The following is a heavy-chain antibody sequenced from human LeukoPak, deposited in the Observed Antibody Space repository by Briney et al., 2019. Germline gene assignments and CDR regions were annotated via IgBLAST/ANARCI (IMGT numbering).Heavy chain of an antibody. CDR2: INPSGSST. D-gene: IGHD5-18*01. Sequence: ASVKVSCKASGYTFTSYYMHWVRQAPGQGLEWMGLINPSGSSTSYAQKFQGRVTVTRDMSTSTVYMELSSLRSEDTAVYYCARGVDTAMVMIGYWGQGTLVTVSS. J-gene: IGHJ4*02. CDR3: ARGVDTAMVMIGY. V-gene: IGHV1-46*01. CDR1: GYTFTSYY.